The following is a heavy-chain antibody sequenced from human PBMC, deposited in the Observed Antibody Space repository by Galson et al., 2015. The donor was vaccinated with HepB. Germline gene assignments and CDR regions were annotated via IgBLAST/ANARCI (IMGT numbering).Heavy chain of an antibody. Sequence: SVKVSCKASGYTFTSYYMHWVRQAPGQGLEWMGWINPNSGGTNYAQKFQGWVTMTRDTSISAAYMELSRLRSDDTAVYYCAIGGYCSSTSCLHGGMDVWGQGTTVTVSS. J-gene: IGHJ6*02. V-gene: IGHV1-2*04. CDR2: INPNSGGT. D-gene: IGHD2-2*01. CDR1: GYTFTSYY. CDR3: AIGGYCSSTSCLHGGMDV.